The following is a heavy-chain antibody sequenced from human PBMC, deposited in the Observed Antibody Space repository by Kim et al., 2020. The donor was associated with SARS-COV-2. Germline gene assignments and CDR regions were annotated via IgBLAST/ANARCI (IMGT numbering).Heavy chain of an antibody. CDR2: ISSSGSTI. CDR3: ARLDYGDYWYFDL. V-gene: IGHV3-48*03. J-gene: IGHJ2*01. CDR1: GFTFSSYE. Sequence: GGSLRLSCAASGFTFSSYEMNWVRQAPGKGLEWVSYISSSGSTIYYADSVKGRFTISRDNAKNSLYLQMNSLRAEDTAVYYCARLDYGDYWYFDLWGRGTLVTVSS. D-gene: IGHD4-17*01.